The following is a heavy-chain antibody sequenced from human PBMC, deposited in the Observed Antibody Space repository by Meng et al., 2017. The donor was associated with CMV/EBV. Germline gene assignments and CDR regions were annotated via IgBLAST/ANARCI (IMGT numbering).Heavy chain of an antibody. D-gene: IGHD3-3*01. Sequence: CAASGFTFSSCAVSWVRQAPGKGLGWVSVIYSGGSTYYADSVKGRFTISGDNSKNTLYLQMNSLRAEDTAVYYCARDSTIFGVVTQNWGQGTLVTVSS. CDR1: GFTFSSCA. J-gene: IGHJ4*02. CDR3: ARDSTIFGVVTQN. V-gene: IGHV3-53*01. CDR2: IYSGGST.